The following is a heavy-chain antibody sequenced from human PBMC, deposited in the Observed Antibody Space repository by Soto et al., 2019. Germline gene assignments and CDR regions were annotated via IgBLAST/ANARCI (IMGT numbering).Heavy chain of an antibody. CDR2: IYHSGST. CDR1: GGSISSSNW. Sequence: SETLSLTCAVSGGSISSSNWWSWLRQPPGKGLEWIGEIYHSGSTNYNPSLKSRVTISVDKSKNQFSLKLSSVTAADTAVYYCARVWVYATNWFDPWGQGTLVTVSS. J-gene: IGHJ5*02. CDR3: ARVWVYATNWFDP. D-gene: IGHD2-8*01. V-gene: IGHV4-4*02.